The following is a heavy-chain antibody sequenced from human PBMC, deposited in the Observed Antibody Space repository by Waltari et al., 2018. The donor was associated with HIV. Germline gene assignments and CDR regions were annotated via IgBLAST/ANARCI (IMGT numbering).Heavy chain of an antibody. CDR1: GFTVSTYC. CDR3: ARDKAVIQPDAFDI. CDR2: ISSSSTTI. J-gene: IGHJ3*02. D-gene: IGHD2-21*01. V-gene: IGHV3-48*04. Sequence: EVQLVESGGGLVQPGGSLRLSCAASGFTVSTYCMNWVRQAQGKGLEWVSYISSSSTTIYYADSVKGRFTISRDNAKNLLYLQMNSLRAEDTAVYYCARDKAVIQPDAFDIWGQGTMVTVSS.